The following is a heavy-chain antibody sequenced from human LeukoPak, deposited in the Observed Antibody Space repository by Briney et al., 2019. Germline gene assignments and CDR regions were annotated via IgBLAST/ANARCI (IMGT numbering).Heavy chain of an antibody. D-gene: IGHD2-2*01. V-gene: IGHV1-8*01. J-gene: IGHJ4*02. CDR1: GYTFTSYD. CDR3: ARFDCSSTSCYWVY. CDR2: MNPNSGNT. Sequence: GPVKVSCKASGYTFTSYDINWVRQATGQGLEWMGWMNPNSGNTGYAQKFQGRVTMTRNTSISTAYMELSSLRSEDTAAYYCARFDCSSTSCYWVYWGQGTLVTVSS.